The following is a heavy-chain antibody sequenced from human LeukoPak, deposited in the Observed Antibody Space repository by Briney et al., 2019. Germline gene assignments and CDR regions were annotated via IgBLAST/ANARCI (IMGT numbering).Heavy chain of an antibody. CDR1: GFTFSSYS. Sequence: GSLRLSCAASGFTFSSYSMNWVRQAPGKGLEWVSSISSSSSYIYYADSVKGRFTISRDNAKNSLYLQMNSLRAEDTAVYYCARDGYDILTGYKLDYWGQGTLVTVSS. CDR3: ARDGYDILTGYKLDY. J-gene: IGHJ4*02. V-gene: IGHV3-21*01. CDR2: ISSSSSYI. D-gene: IGHD3-9*01.